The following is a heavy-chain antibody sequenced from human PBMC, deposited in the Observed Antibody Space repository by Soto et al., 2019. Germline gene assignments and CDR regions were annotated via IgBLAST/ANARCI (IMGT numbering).Heavy chain of an antibody. CDR2: IYYSGST. V-gene: IGHV4-39*01. Sequence: QLQLQESGPGLVKPSETLSLTCTVSGGSISSSSYYWGWIRQPPGKVLEWIGSIYYSGSTYYNPSLKSRVTISVDTSKNQFSLKLSSVTAADTAVYYCARTLWFGELSGFDPWGQGTLVTVSS. CDR1: GGSISSSSYY. D-gene: IGHD3-10*01. J-gene: IGHJ5*02. CDR3: ARTLWFGELSGFDP.